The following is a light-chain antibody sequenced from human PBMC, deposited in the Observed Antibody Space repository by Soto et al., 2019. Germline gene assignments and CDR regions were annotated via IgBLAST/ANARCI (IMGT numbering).Light chain of an antibody. J-gene: IGLJ1*01. Sequence: QSVLTQPASVSGSPGQSITISCTGTSSDVGAYNYVSWYQQQSGKAPKLMIHEVSNRPSGVSNRFSGSKSGNTASLTISGLQAEDEVDYYCSSYTTSRPYVSGMGTKLTAL. CDR2: EVS. V-gene: IGLV2-14*01. CDR1: SSDVGAYNY. CDR3: SSYTTSRPYV.